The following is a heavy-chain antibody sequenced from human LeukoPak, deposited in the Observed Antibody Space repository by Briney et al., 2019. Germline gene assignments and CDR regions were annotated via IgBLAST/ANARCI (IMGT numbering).Heavy chain of an antibody. J-gene: IGHJ4*02. Sequence: PGGSLRLSCAASGFTFSSYGMSWVRQAPGKGLEWVSTISGSGGNAHYADSLKGRFTISRDNPKNTLYLQMNSLRAEDTAVYYCAKDYHLWSGYPTYFDYWGQGTLVTVSS. CDR3: AKDYHLWSGYPTYFDY. V-gene: IGHV3-23*01. CDR2: ISGSGGNA. CDR1: GFTFSSYG. D-gene: IGHD3-3*01.